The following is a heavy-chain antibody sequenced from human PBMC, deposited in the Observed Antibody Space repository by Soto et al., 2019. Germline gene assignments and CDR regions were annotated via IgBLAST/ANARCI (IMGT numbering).Heavy chain of an antibody. J-gene: IGHJ4*02. CDR3: ARAPYYDFWSGYYRENYFDY. V-gene: IGHV1-69*13. Sequence: SVKVSCKASGGTFSSYAISWVRRAPGQGLEWMGGIIPIFGATNYAQKFQGRVTITADESTTTAYMELSSLRSEDTAVYYCARAPYYDFWSGYYRENYFDYWGRGTLVTVSS. CDR1: GGTFSSYA. CDR2: IIPIFGAT. D-gene: IGHD3-3*01.